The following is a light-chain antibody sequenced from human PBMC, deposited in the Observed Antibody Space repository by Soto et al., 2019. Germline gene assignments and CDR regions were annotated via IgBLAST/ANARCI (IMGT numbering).Light chain of an antibody. CDR1: QGISFS. CDR3: QQTDGWR. Sequence: DIQMTQSPSSVSASVGDRVTITCRASQGISFSLAWYQQEPGKAPKLLIYAASSLQSGVPSRFSGSGSGTDFTLTISSLQPEDFATYYCQQTDGWRFGQGTKVDIK. J-gene: IGKJ1*01. CDR2: AAS. V-gene: IGKV1-12*01.